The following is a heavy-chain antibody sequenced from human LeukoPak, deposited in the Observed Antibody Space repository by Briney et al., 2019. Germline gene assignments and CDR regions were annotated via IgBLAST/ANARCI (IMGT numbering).Heavy chain of an antibody. CDR1: GFTFSTYG. Sequence: GGSLRLSCAASGFTFSTYGMHWVRQAPGKGLEWVAVISYAGRNKYYADSGKGRFTISRDNSKNTLYLQMNSLRAEDTAVYYCAKGRGSSAGSSDYWGQGTLVTVTS. CDR3: AKGRGSSAGSSDY. D-gene: IGHD3-16*01. CDR2: ISYAGRNK. J-gene: IGHJ4*02. V-gene: IGHV3-30*18.